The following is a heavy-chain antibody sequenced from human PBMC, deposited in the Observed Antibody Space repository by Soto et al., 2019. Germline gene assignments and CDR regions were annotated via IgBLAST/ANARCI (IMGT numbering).Heavy chain of an antibody. J-gene: IGHJ4*02. V-gene: IGHV1-46*01. CDR2: INPSGGST. CDR3: ARGSVAGRRFDY. Sequence: ASVKVSCKASGYTFTSCYIHWVRQAPGQGLEWMGIINPSGGSTSYAQKFQGRITMTRDTSTSTVYMELSSLRSEETAVYYCARGSVAGRRFDYWGQGTLVTVSS. D-gene: IGHD6-19*01. CDR1: GYTFTSCY.